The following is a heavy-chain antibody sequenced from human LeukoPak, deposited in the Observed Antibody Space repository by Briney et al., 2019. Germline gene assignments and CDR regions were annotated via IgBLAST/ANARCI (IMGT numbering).Heavy chain of an antibody. CDR3: ALSARDIVVVPAA. D-gene: IGHD2-2*01. J-gene: IGHJ4*02. V-gene: IGHV4-34*01. CDR2: INYSGST. Sequence: SETLSLTCAVYGGSFSGYYWSWIRQPPGKGLEWIGEINYSGSTNYNPSLKSRVTISVDTSKNQFSLKLSSVTDAGTAVYYCALSARDIVVVPAAWGQGTLVTVSS. CDR1: GGSFSGYY.